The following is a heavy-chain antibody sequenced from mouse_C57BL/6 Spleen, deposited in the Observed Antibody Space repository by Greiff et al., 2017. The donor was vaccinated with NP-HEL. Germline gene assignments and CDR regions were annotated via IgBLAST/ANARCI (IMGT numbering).Heavy chain of an antibody. V-gene: IGHV1-50*01. D-gene: IGHD1-1*01. J-gene: IGHJ2*01. Sequence: VQLQQSGAELVKPGASVKLSCKASGYTFTSYWMQWVKQRPGQGLEWIGEIDPSDSYTNSNQKFKGKATLTVDTSSSTAYMQLSSLTPEDSAVYYCAITTVEPYWGQGTTLTVSS. CDR2: IDPSDSYT. CDR1: GYTFTSYW. CDR3: AITTVEPY.